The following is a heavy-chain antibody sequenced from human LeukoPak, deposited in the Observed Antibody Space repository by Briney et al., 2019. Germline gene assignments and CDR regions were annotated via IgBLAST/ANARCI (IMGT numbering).Heavy chain of an antibody. CDR1: GYTFSGNY. CDR2: INPSTGGT. V-gene: IGHV1-2*02. Sequence: ASVTVSCKASGYTFSGNYIHWVRQAPGQGLEWMGWINPSTGGTNYAQKFQGRVTITRDTSISTSYMELSRLTSDDTAVYFCARDRAYYYYGMDVWGQGTTVTVSS. J-gene: IGHJ6*02. CDR3: ARDRAYYYYGMDV.